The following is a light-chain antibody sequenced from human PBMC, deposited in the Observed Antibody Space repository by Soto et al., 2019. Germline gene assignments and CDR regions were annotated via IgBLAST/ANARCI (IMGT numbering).Light chain of an antibody. CDR1: QSVSSY. Sequence: EIVLTQSPGTLSLSPGERATLSCRASQSVSSYLAWYQQKPGQAPRLLIYDASTRATGISARFSGSGSGTDFTLTISRLEPEDFAMYYWQQRSNWPVTFGQGTKVEVK. J-gene: IGKJ1*01. V-gene: IGKV3-11*01. CDR3: QQRSNWPVT. CDR2: DAS.